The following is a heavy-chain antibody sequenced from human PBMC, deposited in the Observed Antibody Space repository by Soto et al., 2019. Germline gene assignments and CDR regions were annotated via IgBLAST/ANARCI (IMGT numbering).Heavy chain of an antibody. Sequence: SETLSLTCTVYGGSFSGYYWSWIRQPPGKGLEWIGEINHSGSTNYNPSPKSRVTISVDTSKNLISLKLSSVTAADTAVYYCGRGRRTSYFFCRGGTCYSPFNNWGQGTLFTVSS. CDR3: GRGRRTSYFFCRGGTCYSPFNN. V-gene: IGHV4-34*01. J-gene: IGHJ4*02. CDR1: GGSFSGYY. CDR2: INHSGST. D-gene: IGHD2-15*01.